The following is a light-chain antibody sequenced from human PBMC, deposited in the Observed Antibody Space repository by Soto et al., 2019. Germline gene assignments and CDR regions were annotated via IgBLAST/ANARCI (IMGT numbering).Light chain of an antibody. CDR1: SSDIGGYDS. CDR2: DVS. CDR3: SSYTDRTNLV. J-gene: IGLJ1*01. Sequence: QSVLTQSPSASGSPGQSVTISCTGTSSDIGGYDSVSWYQQHPGKAPKVMIYDVSKRPSGVPDRFSGSKSGNTASLTVSALQAEDEADYYCSSYTDRTNLVFGTGTKLTFL. V-gene: IGLV2-8*01.